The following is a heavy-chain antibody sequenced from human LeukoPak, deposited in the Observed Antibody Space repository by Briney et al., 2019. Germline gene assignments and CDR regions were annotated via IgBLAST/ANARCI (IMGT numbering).Heavy chain of an antibody. Sequence: ASVKASCKASGYTFTSYGISWVRQAPGQGLEWMGWISAYNGNTNYAQKLQGRVTMTTDTSTSTAYMELRSLRSDDTAVYYCARAGGETYYDYVWGSYRYSPFDYWGQGTLVTVSS. CDR2: ISAYNGNT. D-gene: IGHD3-16*02. J-gene: IGHJ4*02. CDR3: ARAGGETYYDYVWGSYRYSPFDY. V-gene: IGHV1-18*01. CDR1: GYTFTSYG.